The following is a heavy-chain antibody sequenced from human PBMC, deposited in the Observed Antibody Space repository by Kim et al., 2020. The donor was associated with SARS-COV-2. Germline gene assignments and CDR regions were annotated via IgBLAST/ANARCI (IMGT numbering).Heavy chain of an antibody. D-gene: IGHD6-13*01. V-gene: IGHV4-34*01. CDR2: INHSGST. J-gene: IGHJ4*02. CDR1: GGSFSGYY. CDR3: ARGRPYSSSWYYY. Sequence: ETLSLTCAVYGGSFSGYYWSWIRQPPGKGLEWIGEINHSGSTNYNPSFKSRVTISVDTSKNQFSLKLSSVTAADTAVYYCARGRPYSSSWYYYWGQGTLVTVSS.